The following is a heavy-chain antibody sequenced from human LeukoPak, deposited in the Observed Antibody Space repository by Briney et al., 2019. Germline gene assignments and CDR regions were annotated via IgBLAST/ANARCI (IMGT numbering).Heavy chain of an antibody. Sequence: ASVRDSCMASGYTFTGYNMHWVRQAPGEGLEWVGWINPKSGCTNSAQKFQGRVTMTRDTSISTAYMELSRLRSDDTAVNYWARGDSSSWSGGNWFDPWGQGTLVTVSS. CDR3: ARGDSSSWSGGNWFDP. J-gene: IGHJ5*02. CDR1: GYTFTGYN. CDR2: INPKSGCT. D-gene: IGHD6-13*01. V-gene: IGHV1-2*02.